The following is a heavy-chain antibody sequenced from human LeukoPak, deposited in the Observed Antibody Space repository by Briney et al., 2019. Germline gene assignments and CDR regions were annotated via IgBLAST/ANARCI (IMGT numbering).Heavy chain of an antibody. CDR1: GFTFTTYG. CDR3: AKDDGKSLFLDY. D-gene: IGHD1-1*01. CDR2: IRGDGDT. V-gene: IGHV3-23*01. Sequence: PGGSLRLSCSASGFTFTTYGMNWVRQAPGKGLEWVSAIRGDGDTFYADSVKGRFTSSRDNSNNALYLQMNNLRADDTALYYCAKDDGKSLFLDYWGQGTLVTVSS. J-gene: IGHJ4*02.